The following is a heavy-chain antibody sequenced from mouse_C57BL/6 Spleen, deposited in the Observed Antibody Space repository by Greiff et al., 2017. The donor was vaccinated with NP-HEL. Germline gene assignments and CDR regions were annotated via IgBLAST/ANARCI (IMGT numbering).Heavy chain of an antibody. CDR2: INPNNGGT. D-gene: IGHD2-4*01. J-gene: IGHJ3*01. V-gene: IGHV1-26*01. Sequence: EVQLQQSGPELVKPGASVKISCKASGYTFTDYYMNWVKQSHGKSLEWIGDINPNNGGTSYNQKFKGKATLTVDKSSSTAYMELRSLTSEDSAVYYCARPYDYDWVAYWGQGTLVTVSA. CDR1: GYTFTDYY. CDR3: ARPYDYDWVAY.